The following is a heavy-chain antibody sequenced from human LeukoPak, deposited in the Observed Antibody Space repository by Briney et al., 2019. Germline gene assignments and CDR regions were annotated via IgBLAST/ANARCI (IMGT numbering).Heavy chain of an antibody. Sequence: GGSLRLSCAASGFTFSSYGMHWVRQAPGQGLEWVAVIWYDGSNKYYADSVKGRFTISRDNSKNTLYLQMNSLRAEDTAVYYCAKINYGDYGKINYYYYYMDVWGKGTTVTVSS. CDR2: IWYDGSNK. CDR3: AKINYGDYGKINYYYYYMDV. J-gene: IGHJ6*03. V-gene: IGHV3-33*06. D-gene: IGHD4-17*01. CDR1: GFTFSSYG.